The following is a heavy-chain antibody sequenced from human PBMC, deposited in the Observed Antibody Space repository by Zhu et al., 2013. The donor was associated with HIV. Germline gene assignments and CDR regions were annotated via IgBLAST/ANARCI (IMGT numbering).Heavy chain of an antibody. CDR3: ARGRYSGYDSTGKGFTT. CDR1: GGTFSSYA. D-gene: IGHD5-12*01. CDR2: IIPIFGTA. J-gene: IGHJ4*02. Sequence: QVQLVQSGAEVKKPGSSVKVSCKASGGTFSSYAISWVRQAPGQGLEWMGGIIPIFGTANYAQKFQGRVTIIADESTSTAYMELSSLRSEDTAVYYCARGRYSGYDSTGKGFTTWGQGTLVTVSS. V-gene: IGHV1-69*01.